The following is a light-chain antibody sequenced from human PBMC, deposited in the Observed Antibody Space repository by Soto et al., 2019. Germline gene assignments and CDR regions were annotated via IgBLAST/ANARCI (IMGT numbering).Light chain of an antibody. CDR2: DAS. CDR3: QQRRNWPLT. Sequence: EIVLTQSPATLSLSPGERATLSCRASQSVSSYLAWYQQRPGQAPRLLMYDASNRATGIPARFSGSGSGTAFTLTISSLEPEDFALYYCQQRRNWPLTFGGGTKVEI. CDR1: QSVSSY. V-gene: IGKV3-11*01. J-gene: IGKJ4*01.